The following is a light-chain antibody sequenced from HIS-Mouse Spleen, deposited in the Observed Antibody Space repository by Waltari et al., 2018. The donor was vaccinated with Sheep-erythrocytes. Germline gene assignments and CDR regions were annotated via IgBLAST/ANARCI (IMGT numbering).Light chain of an antibody. J-gene: IGLJ1*01. V-gene: IGLV2-11*01. CDR2: DVT. CDR3: CSYAGSYNHV. CDR1: SSGVGGYNH. Sequence: QSALTQPRSVSGSPGQSVTISCTGTSSGVGGYNHVPWYQQPPGKARKLMIYDVTKRPSGDPDRFSGSKSGNTASLTISGLQAEDEADYYCCSYAGSYNHVFATGTKVTVL.